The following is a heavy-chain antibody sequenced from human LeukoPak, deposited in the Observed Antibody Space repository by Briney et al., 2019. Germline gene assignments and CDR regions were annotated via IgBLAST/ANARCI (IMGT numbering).Heavy chain of an antibody. J-gene: IGHJ6*03. D-gene: IGHD3-3*01. CDR3: ARGGYYDFWSGYYSHYYYYYMDV. Sequence: SETLSLTCTVSGGSISSSSYYWGWLRQPPGKGLEWIGSIYYSGSTYCNPSLKSRVTISVDTSKNQFSLKLSSVTAADTAVYYCARGGYYDFWSGYYSHYYYYYMDVWGKGTTVTVSS. CDR1: GGSISSSSYY. V-gene: IGHV4-39*07. CDR2: IYYSGST.